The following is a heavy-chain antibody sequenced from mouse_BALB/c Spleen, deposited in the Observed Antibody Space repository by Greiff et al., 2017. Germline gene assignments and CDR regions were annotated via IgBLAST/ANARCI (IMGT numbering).Heavy chain of an antibody. J-gene: IGHJ3*01. V-gene: IGHV3-6*02. CDR1: GYSITSGYY. D-gene: IGHD4-1*01. CDR2: ISYDGSN. CDR3: AREGLTGTFAY. Sequence: EVKLVESGPGLVKPSQSLSLTCSVTGYSITSGYYWNWIRQFPGNKLEWMGYISYDGSNNYNPSLKNRISITRDTSKNQFFLKLNSVTTEDTATYYCAREGLTGTFAYWGQGTLVTVSA.